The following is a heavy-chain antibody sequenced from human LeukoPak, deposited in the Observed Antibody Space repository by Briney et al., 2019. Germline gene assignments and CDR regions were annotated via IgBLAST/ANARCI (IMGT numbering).Heavy chain of an antibody. CDR3: ARAPGVAEVGRLDL. CDR2: IFYSGYI. CDR1: GVSIRSGNSH. Sequence: SETLSLTCTVSGVSIRSGNSHWSWIRQPPGKGLEWIGYIFYSGYIYYNPSLESRVTISIDTSKNQFSLKLTSVTAADTAVYYCARAPGVAEVGRLDLWGRGTLVSVSS. V-gene: IGHV4-30-4*01. D-gene: IGHD7-27*01. J-gene: IGHJ2*01.